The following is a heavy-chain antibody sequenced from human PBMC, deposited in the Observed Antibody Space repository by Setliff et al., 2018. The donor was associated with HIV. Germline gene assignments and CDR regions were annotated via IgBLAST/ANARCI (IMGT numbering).Heavy chain of an antibody. CDR3: ASWPLYGGNSDIGGY. CDR2: IGQDGGEK. CDR1: RFDFNKYW. V-gene: IGHV3-7*01. J-gene: IGHJ4*02. D-gene: IGHD4-17*01. Sequence: GGSLRLSCAASRFDFNKYWMCWVRQAPGKGLEWVANIGQDGGEKNYVDSVKGRFTISRDNSKNTLYLQMKSLRAEDTAVYYCASWPLYGGNSDIGGYWGQGTLVTVSS.